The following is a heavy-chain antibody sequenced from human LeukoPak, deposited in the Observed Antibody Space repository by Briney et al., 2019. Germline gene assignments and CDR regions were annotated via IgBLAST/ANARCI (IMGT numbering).Heavy chain of an antibody. CDR2: ISSSSSYI. Sequence: PGGSLRLSCAASGFTFSSYSMNWVRQAPGKGLEWVSSISSSSSYIYYADSVKGRFTISRDNAKNSLYLQMNSLRAEDTAVYYCAREGVSFGTYDFWSGYYQEFDYWGQGTLVTVSS. D-gene: IGHD3-3*01. CDR3: AREGVSFGTYDFWSGYYQEFDY. CDR1: GFTFSSYS. V-gene: IGHV3-21*01. J-gene: IGHJ4*02.